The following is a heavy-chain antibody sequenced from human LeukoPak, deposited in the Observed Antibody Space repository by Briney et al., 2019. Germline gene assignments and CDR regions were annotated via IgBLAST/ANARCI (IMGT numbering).Heavy chain of an antibody. CDR2: IYTSGRT. CDR1: GGSISSYY. Sequence: SETLSLTCTVSGGSISSYYWGWIRQPAGKGLEWIGRIYTSGRTNYNPSLKSRLTMSVDTSKNQFSLKLSFVTAADTAVYYCARVGGIVAAGLLDYWGQGTLVTVSS. V-gene: IGHV4-4*07. J-gene: IGHJ4*02. CDR3: ARVGGIVAAGLLDY. D-gene: IGHD6-13*01.